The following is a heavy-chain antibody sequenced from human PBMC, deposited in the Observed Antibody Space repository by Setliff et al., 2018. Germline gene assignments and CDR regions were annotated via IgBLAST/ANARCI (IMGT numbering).Heavy chain of an antibody. J-gene: IGHJ4*02. CDR2: IYPGDSDT. CDR1: GFSFTTYW. CDR3: ARATGIGWPFDY. D-gene: IGHD6-13*01. Sequence: PGESLTLSCKGSGFSFTTYWIGWVRQMPGKGLELMGIIYPGDSDTRYSPAFQGQVTISADRSISTAYLQWSSLRASDTAMYYCARATGIGWPFDYWGQGTLVTVSS. V-gene: IGHV5-51*01.